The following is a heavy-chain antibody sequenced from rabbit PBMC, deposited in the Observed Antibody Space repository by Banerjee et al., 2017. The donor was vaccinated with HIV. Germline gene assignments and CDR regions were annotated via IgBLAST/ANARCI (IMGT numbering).Heavy chain of an antibody. CDR2: IDAGSSGST. V-gene: IGHV1S40*01. Sequence: QSLEESGGDLVKPGASLTLTCTASGFSFSNNYVMCWVRQAPGKGLEWIACIDAGSSGSTYYANWAKGRFTISKTSSTTVTLQMTSLTAADTAAYFCPRWTSSDGYFDLWGQGTLVTVS. CDR1: GFSFSNNYV. D-gene: IGHD1-1*01. CDR3: PRWTSSDGYFDL. J-gene: IGHJ4*01.